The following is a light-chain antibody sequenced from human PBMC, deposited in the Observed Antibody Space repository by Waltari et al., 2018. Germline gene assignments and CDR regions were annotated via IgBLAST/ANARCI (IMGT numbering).Light chain of an antibody. Sequence: QSALTQPPSASGSPGQSVTISCTGTSSDVGYYNYVSWYQQHPGKAPKLMIFEVSKRFSGGPDRFPGSKSANTASLAVSGLQAEDEADYYCSSYAGNNVYVFGTGTTVTVL. CDR2: EVS. V-gene: IGLV2-8*01. J-gene: IGLJ1*01. CDR3: SSYAGNNVYV. CDR1: SSDVGYYNY.